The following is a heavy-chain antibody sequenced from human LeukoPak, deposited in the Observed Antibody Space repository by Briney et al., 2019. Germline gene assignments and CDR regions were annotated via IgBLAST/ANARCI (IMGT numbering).Heavy chain of an antibody. D-gene: IGHD7-27*01. CDR2: ISSDGSNK. CDR1: GFTFSSYG. J-gene: IGHJ3*02. V-gene: IGHV3-30*18. CDR3: AKLPGPMNPRAFDI. Sequence: PGGSLRLSCAASGFTFSSYGMHWVRQAPGKGLEWVAVISSDGSNKYYADSVKGRFTISRDNSKNTLYLQMNSLRAEDTAVYYCAKLPGPMNPRAFDISGQGTMVTVSS.